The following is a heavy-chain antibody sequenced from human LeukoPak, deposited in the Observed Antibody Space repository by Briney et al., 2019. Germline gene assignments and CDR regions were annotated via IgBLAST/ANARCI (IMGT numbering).Heavy chain of an antibody. J-gene: IGHJ4*02. CDR1: GGTFSSYA. V-gene: IGHV1-69*05. CDR2: IIPIFGTA. D-gene: IGHD3-9*01. CDR3: ARVHNYDILTGYE. Sequence: ASVKVSCKASGGTFSSYAISWVRQAPGQGLEWMGRIIPIFGTANYAQKFQGRVTITTDESTSTAYMELSSLRSEDTAVYYCARVHNYDILTGYEWGQGTLVTVSS.